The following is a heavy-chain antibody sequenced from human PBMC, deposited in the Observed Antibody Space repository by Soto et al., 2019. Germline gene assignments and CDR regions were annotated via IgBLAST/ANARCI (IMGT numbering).Heavy chain of an antibody. CDR3: AKCCAGTKNCGGDCYSN. CDR2: ISGSGGST. Sequence: GGSLRLSCAASGFTFSSYAMSWVRQAPGKGLEWVSAISGSGGSTYYADSVKGRFTISRDNSKNTLYLQMNSLRAEDTAVYYCAKCCAGTKNCGGDCYSNWGQGTLVTVSS. J-gene: IGHJ4*02. V-gene: IGHV3-23*01. D-gene: IGHD2-21*02. CDR1: GFTFSSYA.